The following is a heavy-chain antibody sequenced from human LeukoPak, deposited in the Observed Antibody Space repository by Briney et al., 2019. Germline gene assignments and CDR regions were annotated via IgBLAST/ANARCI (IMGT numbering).Heavy chain of an antibody. D-gene: IGHD4-23*01. Sequence: GASVKVSCKASGYSFTGYYMHWVRQAPGQGLEWMGWINPNSGGTNYAQKFQGRVTMTRDTSISTAYMELSRLRSDDTAVYYCARDATVVSRGSVKYWGQGTLVTVSS. CDR2: INPNSGGT. V-gene: IGHV1-2*02. CDR1: GYSFTGYY. J-gene: IGHJ4*02. CDR3: ARDATVVSRGSVKY.